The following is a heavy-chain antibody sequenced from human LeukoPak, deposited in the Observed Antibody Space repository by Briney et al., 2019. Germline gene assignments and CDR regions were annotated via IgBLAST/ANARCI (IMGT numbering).Heavy chain of an antibody. D-gene: IGHD5/OR15-5a*01. J-gene: IGHJ4*02. CDR1: GFTFSGYA. V-gene: IGHV3-30*03. CDR2: ISSDGRDK. CDR3: ARDLRRFAAYYFDY. Sequence: GGSLRLSCAASGFTFSGYAIHWVRQAPGKGLEWVAVISSDGRDKHNADSVKGRFTISRDNSNNTLYLQTNSLRAEDTAVYYCARDLRRFAAYYFDYWGQGTLVTASS.